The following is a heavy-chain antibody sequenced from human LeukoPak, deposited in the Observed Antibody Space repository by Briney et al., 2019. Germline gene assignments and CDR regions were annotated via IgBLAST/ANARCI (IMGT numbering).Heavy chain of an antibody. CDR1: GDSINTKNYY. V-gene: IGHV4-39*01. CDR3: ARHSYGTFDY. J-gene: IGHJ4*02. CDR2: IYYSGNT. Sequence: PSETLSLTCTVSGDSINTKNYYWGWIRQPPGKGLEWVGSIYYSGNTYYNPSLKSRVTLSIDTSKNQFSLRLSSVTAADTAVYHCARHSYGTFDYWGQGTLVTVSS. D-gene: IGHD5-18*01.